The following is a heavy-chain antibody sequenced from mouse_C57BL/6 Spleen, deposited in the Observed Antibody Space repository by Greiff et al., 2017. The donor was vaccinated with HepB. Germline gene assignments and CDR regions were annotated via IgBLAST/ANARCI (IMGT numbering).Heavy chain of an antibody. J-gene: IGHJ1*03. CDR3: ARSESNYWYFDV. Sequence: QVQLQQPGAELVRPGSSVKLSCKASGYTFTSYWMDWVKQRPGQGLEWIGNIYPSDSETHYNQKFKDKATLTVDKSSSTAYMQLSSLTSEDSAVYYCARSESNYWYFDVWGTGTTVTVSS. V-gene: IGHV1-61*01. D-gene: IGHD2-5*01. CDR1: GYTFTSYW. CDR2: IYPSDSET.